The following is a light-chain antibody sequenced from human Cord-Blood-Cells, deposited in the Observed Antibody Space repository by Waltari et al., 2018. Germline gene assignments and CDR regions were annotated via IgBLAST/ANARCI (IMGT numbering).Light chain of an antibody. J-gene: IGKJ1*01. CDR3: QQYGSSPRT. CDR2: GAS. CDR1: QSVSSSY. V-gene: IGKV3-20*01. Sequence: DIVLTQSPGTLSLSPGERATLSCRASQSVSSSYLAWYQQKPGQAPRLLIYGASSRATGIPDRCSGSWSGTDFTLTISRLGPEDFAVYYCQQYGSSPRTFGQGTKVEIK.